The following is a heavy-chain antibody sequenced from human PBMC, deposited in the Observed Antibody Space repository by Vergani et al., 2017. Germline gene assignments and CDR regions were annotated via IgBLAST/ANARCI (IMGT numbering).Heavy chain of an antibody. CDR2: IYYSGST. J-gene: IGHJ5*02. CDR3: ARVYCSSTSCYGGGWFDP. Sequence: QVQLQESGPGLVKPSQTLSLTCTVSGGSISSGDYYWSWIRQPPGKGLEWIGYIYYSGSTYYNPSLKSRVTISVGTSKNQFSLKLSSVTAADTAVYYCARVYCSSTSCYGGGWFDPWGQGTLVTVSS. CDR1: GGSISSGDYY. D-gene: IGHD2-2*01. V-gene: IGHV4-30-4*01.